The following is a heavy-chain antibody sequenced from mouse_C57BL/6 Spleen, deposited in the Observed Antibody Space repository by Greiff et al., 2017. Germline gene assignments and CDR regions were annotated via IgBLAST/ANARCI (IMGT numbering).Heavy chain of an antibody. D-gene: IGHD2-5*01. Sequence: QVQLQQPGAELVRPGSSVKLSCKASGYTFTSYWMHWVKQRPIQGLEWIGNIDPSDSETHYNQKFKDKATLTVDKSSSTAYMQLSSLTSEDSAVYYCARDYSNYFLLDDWGQGTTLTVSS. CDR1: GYTFTSYW. CDR2: IDPSDSET. CDR3: ARDYSNYFLLDD. J-gene: IGHJ2*01. V-gene: IGHV1-52*01.